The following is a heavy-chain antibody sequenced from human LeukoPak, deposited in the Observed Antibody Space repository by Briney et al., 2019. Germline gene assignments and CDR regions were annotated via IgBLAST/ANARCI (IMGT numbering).Heavy chain of an antibody. CDR2: ISSGSSTI. CDR1: GFTFSTYS. CDR3: AKSSGWFLDH. J-gene: IGHJ4*02. V-gene: IGHV3-48*02. Sequence: QPGGSLRLSCAAPGFTFSTYSMNWVRQAPGKGLEWLSYISSGSSTIYYADSVKGRFTISRDNAKNSLYLQMNSLRDEDTAVYYCAKSSGWFLDHWGQGTLVTVSS. D-gene: IGHD6-19*01.